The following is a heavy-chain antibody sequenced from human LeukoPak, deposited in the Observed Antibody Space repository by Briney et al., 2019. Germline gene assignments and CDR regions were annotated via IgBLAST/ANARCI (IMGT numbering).Heavy chain of an antibody. D-gene: IGHD2-2*01. Sequence: SVKVSCKASGGTFSSYAISWVRQAPGQGLEWMGRIIPIVGTANYAQKFQGRVTITADKSTSTAYMELSSLRSEDTAVYYCAREGRYCSSTSCYLGLVWFDPWGQGTLVTVSS. CDR3: AREGRYCSSTSCYLGLVWFDP. CDR1: GGTFSSYA. J-gene: IGHJ5*02. CDR2: IIPIVGTA. V-gene: IGHV1-69*04.